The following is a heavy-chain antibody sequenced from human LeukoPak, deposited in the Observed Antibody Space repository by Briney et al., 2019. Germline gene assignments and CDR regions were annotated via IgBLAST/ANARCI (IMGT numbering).Heavy chain of an antibody. Sequence: SETLSLTCTVSGGSISSGSYYWSWIRQPAGKGLEWIGRIYTSGSTNYNPSLKSRVTISVDTSKNQFSLKLSSVTVADTAVYYCAFFRQWWGYFDYWGQGTLVTVSS. J-gene: IGHJ4*02. CDR2: IYTSGST. V-gene: IGHV4-61*02. D-gene: IGHD2-15*01. CDR1: GGSISSGSYY. CDR3: AFFRQWWGYFDY.